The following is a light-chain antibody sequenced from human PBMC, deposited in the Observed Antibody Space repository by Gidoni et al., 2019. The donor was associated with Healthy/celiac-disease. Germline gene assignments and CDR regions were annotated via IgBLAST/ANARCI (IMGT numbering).Light chain of an antibody. CDR3: QQYNNWPPGVT. V-gene: IGKV3-15*01. J-gene: IGKJ3*01. CDR2: GAS. CDR1: QSVSSN. Sequence: EIVMTQSPATLSVSPGERATRSCRASQSVSSNLAWYQQKPGQAPRLLIYGASTRATGIPARFSGSGSGTEFTLTISSLQSEYFAFYYCQQYNNWPPGVTFGPGTKVDIK.